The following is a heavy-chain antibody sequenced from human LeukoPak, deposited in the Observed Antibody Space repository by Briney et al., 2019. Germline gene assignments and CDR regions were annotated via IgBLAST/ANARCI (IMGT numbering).Heavy chain of an antibody. CDR3: ARSGGETYYYDSSGYYSPDY. D-gene: IGHD3-22*01. Sequence: GASVKVSCKASGYTFTSYGISWVRQAPGQGLEWMGWISAYNGNTNYAQKLQGRVTMTTDTSTSTAYMELGSLRSDDTAVYYCARSGGETYYYDSSGYYSPDYWGQGTLVTVSS. CDR2: ISAYNGNT. CDR1: GYTFTSYG. J-gene: IGHJ4*02. V-gene: IGHV1-18*01.